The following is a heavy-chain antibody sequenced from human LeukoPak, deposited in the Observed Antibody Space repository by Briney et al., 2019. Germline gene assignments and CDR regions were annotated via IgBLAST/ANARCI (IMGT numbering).Heavy chain of an antibody. Sequence: GGSLRLSCDASGVTFSDYYMTWIRQAPGKGLEWVSHISSSGSYRNYADSVKDRFTISRDNAKNSLYLQMNSLRAEDTAVYYCARADSSSWFDYWGQGALVTVSS. D-gene: IGHD6-13*01. J-gene: IGHJ4*02. CDR2: ISSSGSYR. V-gene: IGHV3-11*05. CDR3: ARADSSSWFDY. CDR1: GVTFSDYY.